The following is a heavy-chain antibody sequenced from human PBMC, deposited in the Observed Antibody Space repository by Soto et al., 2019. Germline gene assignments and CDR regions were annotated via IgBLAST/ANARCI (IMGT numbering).Heavy chain of an antibody. D-gene: IGHD3-22*01. CDR1: GGSIIISSYY. V-gene: IGHV4-39*01. CDR3: ARREYSSGYYYIHY. J-gene: IGHJ4*02. CDR2: TYYSGST. Sequence: PSETLSLTGIVSGGSIIISSYYWGWIRQPPGKGLEWIGSTYYSGSTYYNPSLKSRVTISVDTSKNQFSLKLSSVTAADTAVYYCARREYSSGYYYIHYWGQGTLFTLTS.